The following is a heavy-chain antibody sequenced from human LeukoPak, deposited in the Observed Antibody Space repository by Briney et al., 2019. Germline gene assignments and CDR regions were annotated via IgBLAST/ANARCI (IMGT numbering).Heavy chain of an antibody. V-gene: IGHV5-51*01. CDR3: SRHEDGYNPFEY. CDR1: GYRFSNYW. CDR2: IYPGDSHT. D-gene: IGHD5-24*01. J-gene: IGHJ4*02. Sequence: GESLKISCKGSGYRFSNYWIGWARQMPGKGLEWMGIIYPGDSHTRYSPSFQGQVTISADKSISTAYLQWSSLKASDTAMYYCSRHEDGYNPFEYWGQGTLVTVSS.